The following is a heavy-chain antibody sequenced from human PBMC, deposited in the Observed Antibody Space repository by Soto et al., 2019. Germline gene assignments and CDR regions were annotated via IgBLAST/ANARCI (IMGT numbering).Heavy chain of an antibody. D-gene: IGHD2-15*01. J-gene: IGHJ4*02. CDR3: AKDRGRLHSHFDY. CDR1: GFTFDDYA. Sequence: GGSLRLSCAASGFTFDDYAMHWVRQAPGKGLEWVSGISWNSGSIGYADSVKGRFTISRDNAKNSLYLQMNSLRAEDTALYYCAKDRGRLHSHFDYWGQGPLVTVSS. V-gene: IGHV3-9*01. CDR2: ISWNSGSI.